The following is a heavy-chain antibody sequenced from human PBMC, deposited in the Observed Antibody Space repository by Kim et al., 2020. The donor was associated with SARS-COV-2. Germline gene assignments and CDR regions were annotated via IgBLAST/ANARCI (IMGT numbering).Heavy chain of an antibody. V-gene: IGHV4-39*01. J-gene: IGHJ5*02. D-gene: IGHD3-10*01. Sequence: SETLSLTCIVSGGSISSSTYYWGWLRQPPGKGLEWIARISYSGNTHSNPSLKSRSSLTISVDTSKIHLTLKLSSVTAADTAVYYCARHKDPAYSNSGTDYGLMSYHWFDPWGQGTLVIVSP. CDR3: ARHKDPAYSNSGTDYGLMSYHWFDP. CDR2: ISYSGNT. CDR1: GGSISSSTYY.